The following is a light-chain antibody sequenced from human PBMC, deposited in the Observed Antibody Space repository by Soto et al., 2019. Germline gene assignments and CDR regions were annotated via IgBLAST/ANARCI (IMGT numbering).Light chain of an antibody. CDR3: QQYYSTPWT. V-gene: IGKV4-1*01. CDR2: WAS. J-gene: IGKJ1*01. Sequence: DIAMTQSPDSLAVSLGERATINCKSSQSVLYSSNNKNYLAWYQQKPGQPPKLLIYWASTRESGVPDRFSGSGSGTDFNLTISSLQAEDVAVYYCQQYYSTPWTFGQGTKVEIK. CDR1: QSVLYSSNNKNY.